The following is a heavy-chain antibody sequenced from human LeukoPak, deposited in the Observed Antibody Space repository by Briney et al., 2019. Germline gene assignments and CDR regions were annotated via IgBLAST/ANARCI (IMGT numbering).Heavy chain of an antibody. J-gene: IGHJ3*02. V-gene: IGHV1-18*01. CDR1: GYTFTSYG. CDR3: ASPSGVVVPAASAFDI. CDR2: ISGYDGNT. Sequence: WASVKVSCKASGYTFTSYGISWVRQAPGQGLEWMGWISGYDGNTSHAQRFQGRVTMTTDTSTSTTYMELRSLRSDDTAVYYSASPSGVVVPAASAFDIWGQGTMVTVSS. D-gene: IGHD2-2*01.